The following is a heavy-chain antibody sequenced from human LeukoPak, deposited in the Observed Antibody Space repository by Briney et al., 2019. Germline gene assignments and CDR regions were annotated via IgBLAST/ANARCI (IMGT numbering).Heavy chain of an antibody. J-gene: IGHJ3*02. Sequence: PGRSLRLSCAASGFTFSTYGMHWVRQAPGKGLEWVANIKQDGGEKYYVDSVKGRFTISRDNAKNSLYLQMNSLRAEDTAVYYCARDRDSGWFLRLAVGGFDIWGQGTMVTVSS. CDR3: ARDRDSGWFLRLAVGGFDI. V-gene: IGHV3-7*01. CDR2: IKQDGGEK. CDR1: GFTFSTYG. D-gene: IGHD6-19*01.